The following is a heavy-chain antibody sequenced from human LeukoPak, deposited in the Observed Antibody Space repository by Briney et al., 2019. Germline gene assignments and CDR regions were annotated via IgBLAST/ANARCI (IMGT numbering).Heavy chain of an antibody. CDR2: IYYSGST. J-gene: IGHJ4*02. Sequence: SETLSLTCTVSGDSIDKSIYYWGWIRQPPGKGLEWIASIYYSGSTYFNPSLKSRVSISVDTSKNQFSLKLSSVTAADTAVYYCARRKPAHDYGDSFDYWGQGTLVTVSS. D-gene: IGHD4-17*01. CDR1: GDSIDKSIYY. CDR3: ARRKPAHDYGDSFDY. V-gene: IGHV4-39*07.